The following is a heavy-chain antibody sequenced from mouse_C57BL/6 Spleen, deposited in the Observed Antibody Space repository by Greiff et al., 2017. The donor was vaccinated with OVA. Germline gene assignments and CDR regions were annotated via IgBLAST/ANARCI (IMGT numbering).Heavy chain of an antibody. CDR3: ARKRERWYFDV. CDR2: ISSGSSTI. V-gene: IGHV5-17*01. J-gene: IGHJ1*03. CDR1: GFTFSDYG. Sequence: EVQVVESGGGLVKPGGSLKLSCAASGFTFSDYGMHWVRQAPEKGLEWVAYISSGSSTIYYADTVKGRFTISRDNAKNTLFLQMTSLRSEDTAMYYCARKRERWYFDVWGTGTTVTVSS.